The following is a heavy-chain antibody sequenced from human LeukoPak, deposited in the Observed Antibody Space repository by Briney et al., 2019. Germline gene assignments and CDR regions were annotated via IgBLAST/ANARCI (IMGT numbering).Heavy chain of an antibody. D-gene: IGHD2/OR15-2a*01. Sequence: ASVKVSCKASGYTFTTYSMHWVRRAPGQGLEWMGIINPSGGSTSYAQKFQDRVTMTRDTSTSTVYMELSSLRSEDTAVYYCARDLTYPGAFDIWGQGQWSPSLQ. J-gene: IGHJ3*02. V-gene: IGHV1-46*01. CDR1: GYTFTTYS. CDR3: ARDLTYPGAFDI. CDR2: INPSGGST.